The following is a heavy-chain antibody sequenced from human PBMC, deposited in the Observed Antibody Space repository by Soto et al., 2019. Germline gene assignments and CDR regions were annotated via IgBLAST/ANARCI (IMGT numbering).Heavy chain of an antibody. V-gene: IGHV1-18*01. CDR3: ARVFDFWSGSYNWFDP. Sequence: GXSVKVSCKASVYTFTSYGISWVRQAPGQGLEWMGWISAYNGNTNYAQKLQGRVTMTTDTSTSTAYMELRSLRSDDTAVYYCARVFDFWSGSYNWFDPWGQGTLVTVSS. J-gene: IGHJ5*02. CDR2: ISAYNGNT. CDR1: VYTFTSYG. D-gene: IGHD3-3*01.